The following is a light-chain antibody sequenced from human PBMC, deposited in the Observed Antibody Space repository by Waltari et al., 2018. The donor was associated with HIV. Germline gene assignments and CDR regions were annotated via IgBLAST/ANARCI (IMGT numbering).Light chain of an antibody. J-gene: IGLJ3*02. V-gene: IGLV3-21*04. CDR2: YDS. Sequence: SYVLTQPPSVSVAPGKTARITCGGNNIGSKSVHWYQQKPGQAPVLVIYYDSDRPSGIPERCSGSNSGNTATLTISRVEAGDEADYYCQVWDSSSDHRGVFGGGTKLTVL. CDR3: QVWDSSSDHRGV. CDR1: NIGSKS.